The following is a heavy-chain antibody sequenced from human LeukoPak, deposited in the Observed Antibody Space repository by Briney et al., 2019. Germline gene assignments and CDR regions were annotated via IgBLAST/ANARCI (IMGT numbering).Heavy chain of an antibody. V-gene: IGHV4-34*01. J-gene: IGHJ4*02. CDR2: INHSGST. Sequence: SETLSLTCAVYGGSFSGYYWSWIRQPPGKGLEWIGEINHSGSTNYNPSLKSRVTISVDTSKNQFSLKLSSVTAADTAVYYCARDSSSPSYLFNYWGQGTLVTVSS. CDR1: GGSFSGYY. D-gene: IGHD6-13*01. CDR3: ARDSSSPSYLFNY.